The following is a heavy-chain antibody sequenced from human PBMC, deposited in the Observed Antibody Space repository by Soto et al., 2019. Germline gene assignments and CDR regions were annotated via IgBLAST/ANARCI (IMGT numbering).Heavy chain of an antibody. CDR2: IYYSGST. Sequence: PSETLSLTCTVSGGSISSSSYYWGWIRQPPGKGLEWIGSIYYSGSTYYNPSLKSRVTISVDTSKNQFSLKLSSVTAADTAVYYCARHMGIYYGAGSYYNPPLGPNYWGQGTLVPVSS. J-gene: IGHJ4*02. D-gene: IGHD3-10*01. V-gene: IGHV4-39*01. CDR1: GGSISSSSYY. CDR3: ARHMGIYYGAGSYYNPPLGPNY.